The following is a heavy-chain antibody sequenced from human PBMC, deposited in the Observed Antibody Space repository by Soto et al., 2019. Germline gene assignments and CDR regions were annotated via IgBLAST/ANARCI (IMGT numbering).Heavy chain of an antibody. CDR3: ASSRHSYGGNPTHFDY. V-gene: IGHV3-11*06. CDR1: GFTFSDYY. Sequence: QVQLVESGGGLVKPGGSLRLSCAASGFTFSDYYMSWIRQAPGKGLEWVSYISSSSSYTNYADSVKGRFTISRDNAKNSLYLQMNSLRAEDTAVYYCASSRHSYGGNPTHFDYWGQGTLVTVSS. D-gene: IGHD5-18*01. CDR2: ISSSSSYT. J-gene: IGHJ4*02.